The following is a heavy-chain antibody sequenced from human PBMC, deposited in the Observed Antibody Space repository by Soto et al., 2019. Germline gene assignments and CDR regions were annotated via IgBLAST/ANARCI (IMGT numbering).Heavy chain of an antibody. Sequence: SETLSLTCTVSGGSLKGGGYYWSWIRQHPGRGLEWIGYIYYTGRTYYNPSLESRVTFSVDTSKNQFSLKLSSVTAADTAVYYCARAYGDYVFDYWGQGTXVTVSS. CDR2: IYYTGRT. J-gene: IGHJ4*02. CDR1: GGSLKGGGYY. D-gene: IGHD4-17*01. V-gene: IGHV4-31*02. CDR3: ARAYGDYVFDY.